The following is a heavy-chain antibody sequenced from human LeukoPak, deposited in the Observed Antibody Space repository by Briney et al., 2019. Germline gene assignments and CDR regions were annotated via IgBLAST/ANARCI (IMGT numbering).Heavy chain of an antibody. Sequence: SVKVSCKASGGTFSSYTISWVRQAPGQGLEWMGRIIPILGIANYAQKFQGRVTITADKSTSTAYMELSSLRAEDTAVYYCAKVIAVAGNEIFDYWGQGTLVTVSS. CDR3: AKVIAVAGNEIFDY. V-gene: IGHV1-69*02. CDR2: IIPILGIA. CDR1: GGTFSSYT. D-gene: IGHD6-19*01. J-gene: IGHJ4*02.